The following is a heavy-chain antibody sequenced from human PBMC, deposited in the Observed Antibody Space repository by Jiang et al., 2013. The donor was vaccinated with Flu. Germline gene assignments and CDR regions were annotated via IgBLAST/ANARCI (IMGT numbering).Heavy chain of an antibody. J-gene: IGHJ4*02. CDR2: INPNSGGT. Sequence: SGAEVKKPGASVKVSCKASGYTFTGYYMHWVRQAPGQGLEWMGWINPNSGGTNYAQKFQGRVTMTRDTSISTAYMELSRLRSGDTAVYYCARAGGYSYGSFIFDYWGQGTLVTVSS. CDR3: ARAGGYSYGSFIFDY. V-gene: IGHV1-2*02. CDR1: GYTFTGYY. D-gene: IGHD5-18*01.